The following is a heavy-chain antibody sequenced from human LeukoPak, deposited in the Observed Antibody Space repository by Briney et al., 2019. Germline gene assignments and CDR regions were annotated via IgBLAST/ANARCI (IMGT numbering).Heavy chain of an antibody. V-gene: IGHV1-46*01. J-gene: IGHJ5*02. D-gene: IGHD6-19*01. CDR2: INPSGGST. Sequence: ASVKVSCKASGYTFTGYYMHWVRQAPGQGLEWMGIINPSGGSTSYAQKFQGRVTMTRDTSTSTVYMELSSLRSEDTAVYYCAKEVVAVAGTARWFDPWGQGTLVTVSS. CDR3: AKEVVAVAGTARWFDP. CDR1: GYTFTGYY.